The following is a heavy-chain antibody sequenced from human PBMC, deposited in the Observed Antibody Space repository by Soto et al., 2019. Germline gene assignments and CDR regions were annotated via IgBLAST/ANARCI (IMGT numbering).Heavy chain of an antibody. CDR2: IDPSDSRA. D-gene: IGHD3-3*01. J-gene: IGHJ3*01. CDR1: GYSFTKYW. V-gene: IGHV5-10-1*01. CDR3: AGQITTFGIIINALNV. Sequence: GESLKISCNVSGYSFTKYWIAWVRQMPGKGLEWVGRIDPSDSRAYYSPSFQGRVTISVDRSIATAYLRWSTLEASDTATYYCAGQITTFGIIINALNVWGQGTMVTVSS.